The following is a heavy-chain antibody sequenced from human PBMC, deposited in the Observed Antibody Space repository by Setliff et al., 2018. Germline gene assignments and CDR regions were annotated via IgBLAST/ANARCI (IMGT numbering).Heavy chain of an antibody. D-gene: IGHD3-10*01. CDR2: INPDGSEK. V-gene: IGHV3-7*01. CDR1: ALTFSSYW. Sequence: QSGGSLRLSCAASALTFSSYWMNWVRQAPGKGLEGLASINPDGSEKYYVDSVKGRFTISRDNAKNSLSLQMNSLRTEDTAVYYCFGAGTCSYWGQGTLVTVSS. J-gene: IGHJ4*02. CDR3: FGAGTCSY.